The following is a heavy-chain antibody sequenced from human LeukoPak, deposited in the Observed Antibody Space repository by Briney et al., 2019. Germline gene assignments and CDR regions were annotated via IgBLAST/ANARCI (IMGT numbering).Heavy chain of an antibody. V-gene: IGHV1-8*03. CDR3: ARGLQVRYSSGWYGRLYYMDV. Sequence: ASVKVSCKASGYTFTSYDINWVRQATGQGLEWMGWISAYNGNTGYAQKFQGRVTITRNTSISTAYMELSSLRSEDTAVYYCARGLQVRYSSGWYGRLYYMDVWGKGTTVTVSS. D-gene: IGHD6-19*01. CDR1: GYTFTSYD. J-gene: IGHJ6*03. CDR2: ISAYNGNT.